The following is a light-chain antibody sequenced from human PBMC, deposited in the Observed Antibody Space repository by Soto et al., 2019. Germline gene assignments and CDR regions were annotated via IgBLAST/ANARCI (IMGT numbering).Light chain of an antibody. V-gene: IGKV4-1*01. CDR1: QSVLYSSNNKNY. J-gene: IGKJ5*01. CDR2: WAS. Sequence: DIVMTQSPDSLAVSLGERATINCKSSQSVLYSSNNKNYLAWYQQKPGQPPKLLIYWASTRESGVPDRFSGSGSGTEFTLTISSLQSEDFAVYYCQQYHNWPPITFGQGTRLEIK. CDR3: QQYHNWPPIT.